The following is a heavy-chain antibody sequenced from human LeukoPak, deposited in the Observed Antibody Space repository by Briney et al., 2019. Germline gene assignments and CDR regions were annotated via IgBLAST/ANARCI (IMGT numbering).Heavy chain of an antibody. V-gene: IGHV1-18*01. J-gene: IGHJ4*02. CDR3: ARRGSVETPMSNWEWWY. CDR2: FSTYNGDT. CDR1: GYTFTTYG. D-gene: IGHD5-18*01. Sequence: ASVKVSCKASGYTFTTYGISWLRQAPGQGLEWMAWFSTYNGDTNYAQKFQGRLTLSTDTSTSTVYMELRSLRSDDTAVYYCARRGSVETPMSNWEWWYWGQGTLVTVSS.